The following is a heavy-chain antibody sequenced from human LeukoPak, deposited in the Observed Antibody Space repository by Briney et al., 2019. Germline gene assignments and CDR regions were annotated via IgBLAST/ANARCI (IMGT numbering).Heavy chain of an antibody. J-gene: IGHJ4*02. D-gene: IGHD6-19*01. V-gene: IGHV3-53*01. CDR1: GFTVSSNY. CDR2: IYSGGST. Sequence: GGSLRLSCAASGFTVSSNYMSWVRQAPGKGLEWVSVIYSGGSTYYADSVKGRFTISRDNSKNTLYLQMNSLRAEDTAVYYCASLRSSSGWYYFDYWGQGTLVTVSS. CDR3: ASLRSSSGWYYFDY.